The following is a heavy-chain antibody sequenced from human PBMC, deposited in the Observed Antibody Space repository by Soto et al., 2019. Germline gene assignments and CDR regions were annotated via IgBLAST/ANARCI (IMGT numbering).Heavy chain of an antibody. V-gene: IGHV3-53*01. CDR3: HGYGY. Sequence: EVQLVESGGGLIQPGGSLRLSCAVSGFSVRANYMSWVRQATGKGLEWVSVIYSGDTTYYADSVKGRFIISRDISKNILYLQMNILRAEDTAVYYCHGYGYWGQGTLATVSS. D-gene: IGHD5-18*01. CDR1: GFSVRANY. CDR2: IYSGDTT. J-gene: IGHJ4*02.